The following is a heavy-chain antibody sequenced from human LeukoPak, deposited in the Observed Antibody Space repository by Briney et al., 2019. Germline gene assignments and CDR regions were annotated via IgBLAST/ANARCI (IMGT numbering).Heavy chain of an antibody. CDR2: IYTSGST. V-gene: IGHV4-61*02. J-gene: IGHJ4*02. CDR1: VGSISSGSYY. Sequence: PSQTLSLTCTVSVGSISSGSYYWSWIRQPAGKGLEWIGRIYTSGSTNYNPSLKSRVTISVDTSKNQFSLKLSAVTSVDTAVYYCARALTPESAFDYWGEGTLVTVSS. CDR3: ARALTPESAFDY.